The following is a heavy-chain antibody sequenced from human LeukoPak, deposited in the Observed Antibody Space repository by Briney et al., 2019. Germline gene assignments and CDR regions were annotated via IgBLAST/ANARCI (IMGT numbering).Heavy chain of an antibody. Sequence: SVKVSCKASGGTFSSYAISWVRQAPGQGLEWMGRIIPIFGTANYAQKFQGRVTITTDESTSTAYMELSSLRSEDTAVYYCARDSPHNSGWSTGVYWGQGTLVTVSS. CDR1: GGTFSSYA. J-gene: IGHJ4*02. D-gene: IGHD6-19*01. CDR3: ARDSPHNSGWSTGVY. V-gene: IGHV1-69*05. CDR2: IIPIFGTA.